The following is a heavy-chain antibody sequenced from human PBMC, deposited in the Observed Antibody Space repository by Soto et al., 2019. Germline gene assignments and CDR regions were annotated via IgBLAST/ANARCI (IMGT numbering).Heavy chain of an antibody. D-gene: IGHD6-13*01. J-gene: IGHJ4*02. CDR3: ARALPYSSSGDS. Sequence: GASVKVSCKASGYTFTTYGISWVRQAPGQGLEWMGWISASNGNIYYGQKFQGRVTMTTDSFTSTAYMELSSLTFDDTAVYYCARALPYSSSGDSWGRGTLVTVSS. CDR1: GYTFTTYG. CDR2: ISASNGNI. V-gene: IGHV1-18*01.